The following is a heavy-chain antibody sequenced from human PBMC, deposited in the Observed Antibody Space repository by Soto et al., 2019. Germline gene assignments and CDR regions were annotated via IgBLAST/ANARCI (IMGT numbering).Heavy chain of an antibody. CDR3: VASLAASGLNWLDP. D-gene: IGHD6-13*01. J-gene: IGHJ5*02. V-gene: IGHV4-4*07. CDR1: GGSISEKY. CDR2: IFANGHT. Sequence: SETLSLTCIVSGGSISEKYWNWVRQPPGKGLEWIGLIFANGHTDYNPSLKSRVTMSVDASKNQFSLRLASMTAADTAVYYCVASLAASGLNWLDPWGRGTLVTVSS.